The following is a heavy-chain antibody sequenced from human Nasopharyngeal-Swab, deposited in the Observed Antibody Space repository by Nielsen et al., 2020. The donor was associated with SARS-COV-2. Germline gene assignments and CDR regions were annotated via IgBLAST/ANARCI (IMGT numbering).Heavy chain of an antibody. CDR2: MKPSGRT. CDR3: AGHPADFDY. V-gene: IGHV4-34*01. CDR1: GGSLSDYH. J-gene: IGHJ4*02. Sequence: SETLSLTCAVSGGSLSDYHWSWIRQPPGKGLEWIGEMKPSGRTNYNPSLKSRVAISIDTSKNHFFLNLRSVTAADTAVFYCAGHPADFDYWGQGTLVTVSS.